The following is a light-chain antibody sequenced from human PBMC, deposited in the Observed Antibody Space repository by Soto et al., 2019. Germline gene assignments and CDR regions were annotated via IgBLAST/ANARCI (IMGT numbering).Light chain of an antibody. V-gene: IGLV2-14*01. CDR2: DVS. J-gene: IGLJ2*01. Sequence: QSVLTQPASVSGSPGQSITISCTGTGSDLVSWYQQHPGKAPKLMISDVSYRPSGVSNRFSGSKSGNAASLTISGLQAEDEADYYCSSYTSSGTVVFGGGTKVTVL. CDR3: SSYTSSGTVV. CDR1: GSDLV.